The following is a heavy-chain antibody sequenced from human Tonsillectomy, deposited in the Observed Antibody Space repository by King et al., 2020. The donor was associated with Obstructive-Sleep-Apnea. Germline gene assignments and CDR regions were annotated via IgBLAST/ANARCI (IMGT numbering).Heavy chain of an antibody. CDR2: INPNSGGT. J-gene: IGHJ6*02. CDR3: ARDLSTAGMDV. Sequence: HVQLVQSGAEVKKPGASVKVSCKASGYTFTGYYMHWVRQAPGQGLEWMGWINPNSGGTDYEQKFQARVTMTRDTSISTAYMELSRLRSDDTAVYYCARDLSTAGMDVWGQGTTVTVSS. CDR1: GYTFTGYY. V-gene: IGHV1-2*02.